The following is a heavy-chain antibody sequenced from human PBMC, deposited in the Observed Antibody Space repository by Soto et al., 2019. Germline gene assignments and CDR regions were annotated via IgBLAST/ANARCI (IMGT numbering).Heavy chain of an antibody. V-gene: IGHV3-74*01. CDR3: VRDNWNSY. Sequence: EVQLVESGGGLVQPGGSLRLSCAASGFTFRNYWMHWVRQAPGKGLVWVSRVTSDGSSTNDADSVKGRFTISRDNAKNTLYLQMNSLRAEDTAVYYCVRDNWNSYWGQGTLVTVSS. D-gene: IGHD1-1*01. CDR1: GFTFRNYW. J-gene: IGHJ4*02. CDR2: VTSDGSST.